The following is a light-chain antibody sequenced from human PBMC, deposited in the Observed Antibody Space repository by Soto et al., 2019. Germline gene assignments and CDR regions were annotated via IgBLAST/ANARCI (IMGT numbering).Light chain of an antibody. J-gene: IGKJ2*01. CDR3: QQSYITPYT. V-gene: IGKV1-39*01. CDR1: QTISTF. CDR2: STS. Sequence: DAQMTQVPSSLSPSVGDGVTITCRASQTISTFLNWYQQKPGKAPKLLIYSTSNSQSGVPSRFRGSGSGTEFTLTISSLQPEDFATYYCQQSYITPYTFGQGTKLENK.